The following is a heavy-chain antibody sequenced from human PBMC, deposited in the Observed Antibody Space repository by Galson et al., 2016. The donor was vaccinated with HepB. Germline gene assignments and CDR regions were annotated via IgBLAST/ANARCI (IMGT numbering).Heavy chain of an antibody. CDR1: GDTFNTYT. CDR2: IMPIFGAP. Sequence: SVKVSCKASGDTFNTYTFNWVRQAPGQGLEWMGGIMPIFGAPNYAQEFQGRLTISAVESTSKAYMELSSLRYEDSAIYYCARELPYNWNDFYCYMDVWGKGTTVTVSS. CDR3: ARELPYNWNDFYCYMDV. D-gene: IGHD1-1*01. V-gene: IGHV1-69*13. J-gene: IGHJ6*03.